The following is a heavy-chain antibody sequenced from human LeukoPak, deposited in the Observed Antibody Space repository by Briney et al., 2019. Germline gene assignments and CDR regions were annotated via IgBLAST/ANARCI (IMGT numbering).Heavy chain of an antibody. Sequence: GGSLRLSCAASGFTVSSNYMSWVRQAPGKGLQWVSVIYRDGDTDYADSVKSRFTISRDNSKNTLYLQMNSLRAEDTAVYYCARGRPGYGDYDYWGQGTLVTVSS. V-gene: IGHV3-53*01. CDR3: ARGRPGYGDYDY. D-gene: IGHD4-17*01. CDR2: IYRDGDT. CDR1: GFTVSSNY. J-gene: IGHJ4*02.